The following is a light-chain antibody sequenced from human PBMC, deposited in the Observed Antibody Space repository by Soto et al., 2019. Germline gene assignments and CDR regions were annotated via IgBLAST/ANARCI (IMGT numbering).Light chain of an antibody. CDR1: SSDIGGYNY. CDR3: CSYAGSSSYV. Sequence: LTQPRSVSGSPVQAVTISCTGTSSDIGGYNYVSWYQQHPGKASKLMIYTVTKRPSGVPDRFSGSKSDNTAYLTISGLQADDEADYYYCSYAGSSSYVFGTGTKVTVL. CDR2: TVT. J-gene: IGLJ1*01. V-gene: IGLV2-11*01.